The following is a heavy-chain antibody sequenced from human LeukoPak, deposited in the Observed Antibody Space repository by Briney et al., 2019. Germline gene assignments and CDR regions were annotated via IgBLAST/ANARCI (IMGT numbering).Heavy chain of an antibody. Sequence: SETLSLTCAVSGGSISSSNWWSWVRQPPGKGLEWIGEIYHSGSTNYNPSLKSRVTISVDKSKNQFSLKLSSVTAADTAVYYCAREVPGYYDSSGYSALFDPWGQGTLVTVSS. CDR3: AREVPGYYDSSGYSALFDP. J-gene: IGHJ5*02. CDR1: GGSISSSNW. D-gene: IGHD3-22*01. V-gene: IGHV4-4*02. CDR2: IYHSGST.